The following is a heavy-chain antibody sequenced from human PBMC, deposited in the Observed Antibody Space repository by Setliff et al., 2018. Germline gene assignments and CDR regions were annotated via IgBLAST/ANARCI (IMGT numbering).Heavy chain of an antibody. CDR1: GYTFTSYG. V-gene: IGHV1-18*01. CDR3: ARAVGYCSGGSCYKGEDY. J-gene: IGHJ4*02. D-gene: IGHD2-15*01. CDR2: ISAYNGNT. Sequence: ASVKVSCKASGYTFTSYGISWVRQAPGQGLEWMGWISAYNGNTNYAQKLQGRVTMTTDTSTNTAYMEVRSLGSDDTAMYYCARAVGYCSGGSCYKGEDYWGQGTPVTVSS.